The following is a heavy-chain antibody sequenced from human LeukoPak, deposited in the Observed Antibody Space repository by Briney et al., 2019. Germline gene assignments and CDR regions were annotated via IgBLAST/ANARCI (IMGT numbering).Heavy chain of an antibody. J-gene: IGHJ6*02. Sequence: PGGSLRLSCAASGFTFTTYAMSWVRQAPGKGLEWVGRIKSKTDGGTTDYAAPVKGRFTISRDDSKNTLYLQMNSLKTEDTAVYYCTTDGRGEAARSNYYYYYGMDVWGQGTTVTVSS. CDR3: TTDGRGEAARSNYYYYYGMDV. D-gene: IGHD6-6*01. CDR1: GFTFTTYA. V-gene: IGHV3-15*01. CDR2: IKSKTDGGTT.